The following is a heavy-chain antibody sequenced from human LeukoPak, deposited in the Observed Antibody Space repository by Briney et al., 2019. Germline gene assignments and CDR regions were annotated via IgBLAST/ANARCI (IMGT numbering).Heavy chain of an antibody. J-gene: IGHJ4*02. CDR2: IRYDGGDE. Sequence: GGSLRLSCAAYGFTFRNHVMNWVRQAPGKGREWVAFIRYDGGDEYYADSVKGRFTISRDNSRNTLSLQMNSLRPEDTAVYYCARDRAVGFTTNYFDYWGQGSQVTVSA. CDR1: GFTFRNHV. D-gene: IGHD1-26*01. CDR3: ARDRAVGFTTNYFDY. V-gene: IGHV3-30*02.